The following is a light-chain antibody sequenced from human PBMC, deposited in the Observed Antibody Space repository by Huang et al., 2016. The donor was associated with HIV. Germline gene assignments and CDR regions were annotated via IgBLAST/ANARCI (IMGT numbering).Light chain of an antibody. CDR1: QGVSTY. CDR2: GSS. CDR3: QQYDAFPCA. V-gene: IGKV3-20*01. J-gene: IGKJ2*02. Sequence: EVILTQSPGTLSLSPGERATLPCRASQGVSTYLAWDQQKPGQAPRLLIYGSSNRATGIPDRLSGIGSGADFTLTISRLEPEDFAVYFCQQYDAFPCAFGQGTKLEI.